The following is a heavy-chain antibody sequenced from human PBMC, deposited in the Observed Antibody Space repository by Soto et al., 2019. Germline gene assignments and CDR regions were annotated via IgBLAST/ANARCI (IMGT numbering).Heavy chain of an antibody. J-gene: IGHJ3*02. D-gene: IGHD4-17*01. V-gene: IGHV4-59*01. CDR1: GGSISSYY. CDR3: ARASGDDAFDI. Sequence: QVQLQESGPGLVKPSETLSLTCTVSGGSISSYYWSWIRQPPGKGLEWIGYIYYSGSTNYNPSLKSRVTISVDTSKNQFSLKLSSVTAVDTAVYYCARASGDDAFDIWGQGTMVTVSS. CDR2: IYYSGST.